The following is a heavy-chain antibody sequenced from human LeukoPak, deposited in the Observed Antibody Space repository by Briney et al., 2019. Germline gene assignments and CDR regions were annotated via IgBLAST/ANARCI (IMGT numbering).Heavy chain of an antibody. CDR1: GGSFSGYY. D-gene: IGHD3-22*01. J-gene: IGHJ2*01. CDR2: INHSGST. V-gene: IGHV4-34*01. Sequence: PSETLSLTCAVYGGSFSGYYWSWIRQPPGKGLEWIGEINHSGSTNYNPSLKSRVTISVDTSKNQFSLKLSSVTAADTAVYYCARHWVWHDSSGTLYWYFDLWGRGTLVTVSS. CDR3: ARHWVWHDSSGTLYWYFDL.